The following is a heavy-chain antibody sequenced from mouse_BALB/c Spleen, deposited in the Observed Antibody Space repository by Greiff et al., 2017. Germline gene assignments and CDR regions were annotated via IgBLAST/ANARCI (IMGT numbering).Heavy chain of an antibody. CDR3: ARRVISYAMDD. CDR1: GFNIKDTY. D-gene: IGHD2-2*01. J-gene: IGHJ4*01. V-gene: IGHV14-3*02. CDR2: IDPANGNT. Sequence: VQLQQSGAELVKPGASVKLSCTASGFNIKDTYMHWVKQRPEQGLEWIGRIDPANGNTKYDPKFQGKATITADTSSNTAYLQLSSLTSEDTAVYYCARRVISYAMDDWGQGTSVTVSS.